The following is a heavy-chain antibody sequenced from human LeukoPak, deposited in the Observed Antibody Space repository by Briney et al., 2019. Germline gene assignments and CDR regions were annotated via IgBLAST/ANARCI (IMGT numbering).Heavy chain of an antibody. Sequence: GGSLRLSCGACGFTFRIYAMSWVRQAPGKGLEGVSAISGSGGSTYYADSVKGRFTISRDNSKNTLYLQMNSLRAEDTAVYYCAKRGAASYYYYGMDVWGKGTTVTVSS. V-gene: IGHV3-23*01. CDR3: AKRGAASYYYYGMDV. CDR2: ISGSGGST. J-gene: IGHJ6*04. D-gene: IGHD2-15*01. CDR1: GFTFRIYA.